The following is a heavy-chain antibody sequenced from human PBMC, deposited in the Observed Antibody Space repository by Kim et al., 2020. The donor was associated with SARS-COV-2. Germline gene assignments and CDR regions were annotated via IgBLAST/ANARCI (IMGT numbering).Heavy chain of an antibody. J-gene: IGHJ4*02. Sequence: SLKSRDTMSVDTSKNQFSLKLSSVNAANTAVYYCARGTPYSSSRRRYFDYWGQGTLVTVSS. D-gene: IGHD6-13*01. V-gene: IGHV4-34*01. CDR3: ARGTPYSSSRRRYFDY.